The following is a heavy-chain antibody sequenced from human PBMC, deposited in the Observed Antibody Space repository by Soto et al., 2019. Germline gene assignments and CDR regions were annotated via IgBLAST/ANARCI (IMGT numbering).Heavy chain of an antibody. CDR3: ARDSRGGTIFGVPHQPLDY. D-gene: IGHD3-3*01. V-gene: IGHV4-4*02. Sequence: QMQLQESGPGLVKPSGTLSLTCAVSGGSISSSNWWSWVRQPPGKGLEWIGEIYHSGSTNYNPSLKSRVTISVDKSKNQFSLKLSSVTAADTAVYYCARDSRGGTIFGVPHQPLDYWGQGTLVTVSS. CDR2: IYHSGST. J-gene: IGHJ4*02. CDR1: GGSISSSNW.